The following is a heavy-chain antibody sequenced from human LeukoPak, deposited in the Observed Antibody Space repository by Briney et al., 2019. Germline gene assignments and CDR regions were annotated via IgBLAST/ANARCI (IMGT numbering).Heavy chain of an antibody. D-gene: IGHD6-25*01. CDR3: AKAHSSGRYVFDY. CDR1: GYTFIDYY. CDR2: IKPKSGGT. Sequence: ASVKVSCKASGYTFIDYYMHWVRQAPGQGVEWMGWIKPKSGGTNYAQTFQGRVTLTRDTSISTAYMELSRLRSDDTAVYYCAKAHSSGRYVFDYWGPGTLVTVSP. V-gene: IGHV1-2*02. J-gene: IGHJ4*02.